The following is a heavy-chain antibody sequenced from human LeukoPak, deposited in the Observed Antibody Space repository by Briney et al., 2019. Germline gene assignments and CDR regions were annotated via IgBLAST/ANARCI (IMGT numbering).Heavy chain of an antibody. J-gene: IGHJ3*02. V-gene: IGHV3-48*03. D-gene: IGHD2-15*01. Sequence: GGSLRLSCAASRFTFSSYEMNWVRQAPGKGLEWVSCISSSGSTIYYADSVKGRFTISRDNAKNSLYLQMNSLRAEDTAVYYCARVWEYCSGGSCYGDAFDIWGQGTMVTVSS. CDR3: ARVWEYCSGGSCYGDAFDI. CDR1: RFTFSSYE. CDR2: ISSSGSTI.